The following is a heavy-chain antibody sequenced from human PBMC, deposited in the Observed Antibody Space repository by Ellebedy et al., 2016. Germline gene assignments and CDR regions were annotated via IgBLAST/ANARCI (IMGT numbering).Heavy chain of an antibody. CDR2: INSDGSET. V-gene: IGHV3-74*01. CDR1: GFTFGVYW. CDR3: GRGPQGLGPEEV. J-gene: IGHJ6*04. Sequence: GGSLRLSCVGKGFTFGVYWMHWVRQAPGKGLVWVSRINSDGSETYYADSVRGRFTISRDSAKNTLYLQMNNLRAEDTAVYYCGRGPQGLGPEEVWGEGTTVTVSS. D-gene: IGHD5-12*01.